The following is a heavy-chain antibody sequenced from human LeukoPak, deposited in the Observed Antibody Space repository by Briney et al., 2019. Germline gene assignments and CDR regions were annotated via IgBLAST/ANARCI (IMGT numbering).Heavy chain of an antibody. CDR1: GGSLTDGDYY. Sequence: SETLSLTCTVPGGSLTDGDYYWGWVRQPPGTGLQWIATTYEGASLKSRVTISLDTSKNQFFLRLTSVTAADTAVYYCVRILGRYQEGMDVWGPGITVTVSS. V-gene: IGHV4-61*08. CDR3: VRILGRYQEGMDV. J-gene: IGHJ6*02. D-gene: IGHD1-26*01. CDR2: T.